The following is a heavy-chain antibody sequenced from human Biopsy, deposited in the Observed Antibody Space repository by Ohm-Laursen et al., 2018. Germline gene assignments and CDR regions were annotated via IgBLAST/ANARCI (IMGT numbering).Heavy chain of an antibody. J-gene: IGHJ4*02. D-gene: IGHD3-3*01. CDR3: ARARIKTSGVLIPETYYFDS. CDR2: FYYSGST. V-gene: IGHV4-59*01. CDR1: GDSISIYY. Sequence: SETLSLTCDVSGDSISIYYWSWIRQPPGKGLEWIGNFYYSGSTNYIPSLKSRITMSLDRSKSQVSLRMNSVTAADTAVYYCARARIKTSGVLIPETYYFDSWGQGTLVTVSS.